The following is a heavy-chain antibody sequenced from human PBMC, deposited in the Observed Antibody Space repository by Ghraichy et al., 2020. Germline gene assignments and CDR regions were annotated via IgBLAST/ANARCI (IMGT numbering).Heavy chain of an antibody. CDR2: IYYSGST. J-gene: IGHJ6*02. Sequence: SETLSLTCTVSGGSISSSSYYWGWIRQPPGKGLEWIGSIYYSGSTYYNPSLKSRVTISVDTSKNQFSLKLSSVTAADTAVYYCANYYDSSGYYLHYYYYGMDVWGQGTTVTVSS. CDR3: ANYYDSSGYYLHYYYYGMDV. V-gene: IGHV4-39*01. D-gene: IGHD3-22*01. CDR1: GGSISSSSYY.